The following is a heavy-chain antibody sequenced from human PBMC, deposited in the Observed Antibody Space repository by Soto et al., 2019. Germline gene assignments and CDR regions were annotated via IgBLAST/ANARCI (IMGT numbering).Heavy chain of an antibody. D-gene: IGHD2-2*03. CDR2: IIPIFGTA. CDR1: GGTFSSYA. CDR3: AGGWFLGIVLVPAALHGMDV. V-gene: IGHV1-69*12. Sequence: QVQLVQSGAEVKKPGSSVKVSCKASGGTFSSYAISWVRQAPGQGLEWMGGIIPIFGTANYAQKFQGRVTITADESTSTAYMELSSLRSEDTAGYYCAGGWFLGIVLVPAALHGMDVWGQGTTVTVSS. J-gene: IGHJ6*02.